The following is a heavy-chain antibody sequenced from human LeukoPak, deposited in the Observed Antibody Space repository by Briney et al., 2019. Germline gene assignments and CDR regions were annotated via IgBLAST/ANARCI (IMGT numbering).Heavy chain of an antibody. Sequence: GASVKLSCKASGYTFTGYYMPWVGQAPGQGLEWMGWINPNSGGTNYAQKFQGRVTRTRDTSISTAYMELSRLRSDDTAVYYCARGIVGATTGEWGEGTLVTVSS. CDR2: INPNSGGT. V-gene: IGHV1-2*02. CDR1: GYTFTGYY. D-gene: IGHD1-26*01. CDR3: ARGIVGATTGE. J-gene: IGHJ4*02.